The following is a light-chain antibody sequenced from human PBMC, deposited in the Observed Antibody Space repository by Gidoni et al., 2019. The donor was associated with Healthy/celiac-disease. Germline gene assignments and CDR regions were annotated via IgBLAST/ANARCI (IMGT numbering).Light chain of an antibody. CDR2: KAS. Sequence: DIQMTQSPSTLSASVGDRVTITCRASQSISSWLAWYQQKPGKAPKLLIYKASSLESGVPSRFSGSGPGTEFTLTISSLQPDDFATYYCQQYNSYKFGQGTKVEIK. CDR3: QQYNSYK. CDR1: QSISSW. J-gene: IGKJ1*01. V-gene: IGKV1-5*03.